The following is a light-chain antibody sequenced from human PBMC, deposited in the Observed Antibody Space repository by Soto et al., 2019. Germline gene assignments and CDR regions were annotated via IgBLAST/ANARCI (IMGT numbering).Light chain of an antibody. CDR1: TGAVTNGHY. CDR2: DTT. CDR3: LLSYNGDYV. Sequence: QAVVTQDPSLTVSPGGTVTLTWGSSTGAVTNGHYPYWFQQKPGQAPRTLIYDTTNRHSWTPARSSRSLLAGKAALTLSGEQPEDEAEYYCLLSYNGDYVYGNGTKLTV. J-gene: IGLJ1*01. V-gene: IGLV7-46*01.